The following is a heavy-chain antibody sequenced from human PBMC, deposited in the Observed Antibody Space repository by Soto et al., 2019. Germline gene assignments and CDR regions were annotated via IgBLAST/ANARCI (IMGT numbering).Heavy chain of an antibody. CDR1: GFTFSSYA. CDR2: ISYDGSNK. V-gene: IGHV3-30-3*02. J-gene: IGHJ6*02. Sequence: QVQLVESGGGVVQPGRSLRLSCAASGFTFSSYAMHWVRQAPGKGLEWVAVISYDGSNKYYADSVKGRFTISRDNSKNTLYLQMNSLRAEDTAVYYCAKNSGWYNGGNYGMDVWGQGTTVTVSS. CDR3: AKNSGWYNGGNYGMDV. D-gene: IGHD6-19*01.